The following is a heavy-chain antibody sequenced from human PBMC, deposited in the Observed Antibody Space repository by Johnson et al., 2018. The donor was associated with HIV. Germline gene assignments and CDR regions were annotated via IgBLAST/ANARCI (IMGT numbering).Heavy chain of an antibody. CDR3: AKDPPGS. D-gene: IGHD1-26*01. CDR2: ISWDGGRT. J-gene: IGHJ3*01. CDR1: GFTFADFA. V-gene: IGHV3-43D*03. Sequence: VHLVESGGVVVQPGGSLRLSCVASGFTFADFAMHWVRQAPGKGLEWVSLISWDGGRTYYADSVKGRFTISRDNRKTSLYLQMNSLRPEDTALYYCAKDPPGSWGQGTMVTVSS.